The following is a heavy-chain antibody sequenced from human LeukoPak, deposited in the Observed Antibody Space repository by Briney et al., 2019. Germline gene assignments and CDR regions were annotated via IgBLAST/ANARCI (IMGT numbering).Heavy chain of an antibody. J-gene: IGHJ4*02. CDR3: ARDPEQLYYFDY. D-gene: IGHD6-13*01. V-gene: IGHV3-30-3*01. Sequence: GGSLRLSCAASGFTFSSYAMHWVRQAPGKGLEWVAVISYDGGNKYYADSVKGRFTISRDNSKNTLYLQMNSLRAEDTAVYYCARDPEQLYYFDYWGQGTLVTVSS. CDR2: ISYDGGNK. CDR1: GFTFSSYA.